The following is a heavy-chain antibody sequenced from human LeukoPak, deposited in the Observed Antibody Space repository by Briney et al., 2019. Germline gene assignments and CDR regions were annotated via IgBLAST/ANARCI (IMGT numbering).Heavy chain of an antibody. J-gene: IGHJ4*02. CDR1: GFTFYDYA. D-gene: IGHD1-26*01. Sequence: GGSLRLSCAASGFTFYDYAMHWVRQAPGKGLEWVSGISWNSGSIGYADSVKGRFTISRDNAKNSLYLQMNSLRAEDTALYYCAKENLGEVGTHFDYWGQGTLVTVSS. CDR3: AKENLGEVGTHFDY. V-gene: IGHV3-9*01. CDR2: ISWNSGSI.